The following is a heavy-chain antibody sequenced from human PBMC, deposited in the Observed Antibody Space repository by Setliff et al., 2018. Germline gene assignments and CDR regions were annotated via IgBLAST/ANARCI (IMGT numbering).Heavy chain of an antibody. CDR1: RGSINSHY. Sequence: SETLSLTCTVSRGSINSHYWSWIRQPAGKGLEWIGRIFGSGSTNYNPSLKSRVTMSVDTSKNQFSLELSSVTAADTAVYYCARVARVGASTVYYYYYMDVWGKGTTVTVSS. CDR3: ARVARVGASTVYYYYYMDV. V-gene: IGHV4-4*07. J-gene: IGHJ6*03. D-gene: IGHD1-26*01. CDR2: IFGSGST.